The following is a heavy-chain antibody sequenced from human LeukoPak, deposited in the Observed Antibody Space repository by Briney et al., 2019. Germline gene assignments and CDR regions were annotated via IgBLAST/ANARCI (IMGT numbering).Heavy chain of an antibody. CDR1: GGAISSGSYD. CDR3: ARDLVVWGSYRPYFDY. V-gene: IGHV4-61*02. J-gene: IGHJ4*02. D-gene: IGHD3-16*02. CDR2: IYTSGST. Sequence: SETLSLTCTVSGGAISSGSYDWSWIRQPAGKGLEWIGRIYTSGSTNYNPSLKSRVTISVDTSKNQFSLKLSSVTAADTAVYYCARDLVVWGSYRPYFDYWGQGTLVTVSS.